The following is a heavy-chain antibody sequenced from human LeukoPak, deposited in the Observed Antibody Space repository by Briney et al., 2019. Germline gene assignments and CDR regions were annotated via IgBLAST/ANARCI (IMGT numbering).Heavy chain of an antibody. J-gene: IGHJ5*02. V-gene: IGHV3-30*18. CDR2: ISYDGSNK. Sequence: PGRSLRLSCAASGFTFSSYGMHWVRQAPGKGLEWVAVISYDGSNKYYADSVKGRFTISRDNSKNTLYLQMNSLRAEDTAVYYCAKDLGADYDSNWFDPWGQGTLVTVSS. CDR3: AKDLGADYDSNWFDP. D-gene: IGHD4-17*01. CDR1: GFTFSSYG.